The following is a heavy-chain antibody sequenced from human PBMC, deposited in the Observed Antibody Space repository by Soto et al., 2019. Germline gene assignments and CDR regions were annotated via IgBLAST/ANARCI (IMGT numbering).Heavy chain of an antibody. J-gene: IGHJ3*02. CDR1: GISFSTSGVG. Sequence: QITLKGSGPTLVNPTQTLTLTCTLSGISFSTSGVGLGWIRQTPGKALEWLALVYWNDDKHYSPSLKSRLTITKDTSKNQAILTMTNMDPVDTATYYCARGLATLPVFAFDIWGQGTVVTVSS. V-gene: IGHV2-5*01. D-gene: IGHD1-1*01. CDR3: ARGLATLPVFAFDI. CDR2: VYWNDDK.